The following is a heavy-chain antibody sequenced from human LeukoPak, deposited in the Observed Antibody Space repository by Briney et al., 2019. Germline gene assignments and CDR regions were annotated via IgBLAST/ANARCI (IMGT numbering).Heavy chain of an antibody. CDR2: ISAYNGNT. Sequence: VASVKVSCKASGYTFTSYGISWVRQAPGQGLEWMGWISAYNGNTNYAQKLQGRVTMTTDTSTSTAHMELRSLRSDDTAVYYCAREAREYSGSYYDYWGQGTLVTVSS. V-gene: IGHV1-18*01. CDR1: GYTFTSYG. CDR3: AREAREYSGSYYDY. D-gene: IGHD1-26*01. J-gene: IGHJ4*02.